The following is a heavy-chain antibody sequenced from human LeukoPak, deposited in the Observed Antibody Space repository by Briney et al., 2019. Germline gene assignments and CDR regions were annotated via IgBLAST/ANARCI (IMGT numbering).Heavy chain of an antibody. CDR3: AREGGPYRPLDY. D-gene: IGHD3-16*01. V-gene: IGHV3-53*01. J-gene: IGHJ4*02. CDR1: GFTVSSNY. Sequence: PGGSLRLSCAASGFTVSSNYMSWVRQAPGKGLEWVSVIYSGGSTYYADSVKGRFTISRDSSKNTLYLQMNSLRAEDTAVYYCAREGGPYRPLDYSGQGTLVTVS. CDR2: IYSGGST.